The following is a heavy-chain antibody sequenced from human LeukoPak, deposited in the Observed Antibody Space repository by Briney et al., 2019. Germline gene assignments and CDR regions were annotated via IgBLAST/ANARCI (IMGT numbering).Heavy chain of an antibody. CDR1: GDSINNFY. J-gene: IGHJ3*02. D-gene: IGHD6-13*01. CDR3: ARGYKPASGKDGAFDI. Sequence: TSETLSLTCTVSGDSINNFYWSWIRQPAGKGLEWIGRVYSSGTTDYNPSLKSRVSMSVDTSSNQFSLRLSSMTAAYTALYYCARGYKPASGKDGAFDIWGQGTMVTVSS. CDR2: VYSSGTT. V-gene: IGHV4-4*07.